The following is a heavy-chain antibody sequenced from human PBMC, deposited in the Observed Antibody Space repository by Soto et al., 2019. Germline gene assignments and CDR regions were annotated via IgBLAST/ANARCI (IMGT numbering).Heavy chain of an antibody. CDR3: VREVGP. Sequence: GGSLRLSCSASGFTFSSNYISWVRQAPGKGLEWLSVIYSGGTTYYADSVRGRFTISRDNSKNTLFLQMNSLGAEDTAVYYCVREVGPWGQGTLVTVSS. CDR2: IYSGGTT. CDR1: GFTFSSNY. J-gene: IGHJ5*02. V-gene: IGHV3-53*01.